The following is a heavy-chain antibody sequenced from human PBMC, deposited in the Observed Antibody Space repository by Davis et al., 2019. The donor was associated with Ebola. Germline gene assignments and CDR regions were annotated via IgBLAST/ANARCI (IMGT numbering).Heavy chain of an antibody. J-gene: IGHJ3*02. V-gene: IGHV1-24*01. CDR2: FDPEDGET. CDR1: GYTLTELS. CDR3: ATIAPAGVVYGDAFDI. D-gene: IGHD2-8*02. Sequence: ASVKVSCKVSGYTLTELSMHWVRQAPGKGLEWMGGFDPEDGETIYAQKFQGRVTMTEDTSTDTAYMELSSLRSEDTAVYYCATIAPAGVVYGDAFDIWGQGTMVTVSS.